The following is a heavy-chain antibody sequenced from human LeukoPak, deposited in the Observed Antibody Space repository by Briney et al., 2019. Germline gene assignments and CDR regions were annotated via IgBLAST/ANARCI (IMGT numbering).Heavy chain of an antibody. CDR1: GFTFSSYA. Sequence: GGSLRLSCAASGFTFSSYAMSWVRQAPGKGMEWVSTISGSGGSAYYADSVRGRFTISRDNSKNTVYLQLNSLRAEDTALYYCAKRPYCSGTVCYHIDYWGQGTLVTVSS. V-gene: IGHV3-23*01. CDR3: AKRPYCSGTVCYHIDY. J-gene: IGHJ4*02. D-gene: IGHD2-15*01. CDR2: ISGSGGSA.